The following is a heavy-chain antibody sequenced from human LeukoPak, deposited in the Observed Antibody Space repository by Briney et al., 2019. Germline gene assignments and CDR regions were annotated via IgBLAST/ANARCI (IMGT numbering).Heavy chain of an antibody. D-gene: IGHD1-1*01. Sequence: ASVKVSCKASGYTFTGYYMHWVRQAPGQGLEWMGWINPNSGGTNYAQKFQGGVTMTRDTSTSTAYMELSRLRSDDTAVYYCARGRILKRHSAEYFQHWGQGTLVTVSS. V-gene: IGHV1-2*02. CDR2: INPNSGGT. J-gene: IGHJ1*01. CDR1: GYTFTGYY. CDR3: ARGRILKRHSAEYFQH.